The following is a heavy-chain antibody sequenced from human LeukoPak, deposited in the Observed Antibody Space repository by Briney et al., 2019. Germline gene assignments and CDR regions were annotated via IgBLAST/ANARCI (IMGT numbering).Heavy chain of an antibody. CDR1: GFIVSSNY. D-gene: IGHD1-26*01. Sequence: GGSLRLSCAASGFIVSSNYMNWVRQAPGKGLEWVAFIWYDGSNKYYTDSVKGRFTISRDNSKNTLYLQMSSLRAEDTAVYYCAGDRATSYFDYWGQGALVTISS. CDR3: AGDRATSYFDY. J-gene: IGHJ4*02. V-gene: IGHV3-33*08. CDR2: IWYDGSNK.